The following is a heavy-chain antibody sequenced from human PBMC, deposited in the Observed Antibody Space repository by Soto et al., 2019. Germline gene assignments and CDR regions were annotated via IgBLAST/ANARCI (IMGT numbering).Heavy chain of an antibody. Sequence: QVRRLQSGVEGRKPGSSLKVSCKASEGTFSSYTISWLRQPPGQGLEWMGRIIPILGIANYAQKFQGRVTITADKSTSTAYMELSSLRSEDTAVYYCASPRDYFDYWGQGTLVTVSS. V-gene: IGHV1-69*02. CDR1: EGTFSSYT. J-gene: IGHJ4*02. CDR2: IIPILGIA. CDR3: ASPRDYFDY.